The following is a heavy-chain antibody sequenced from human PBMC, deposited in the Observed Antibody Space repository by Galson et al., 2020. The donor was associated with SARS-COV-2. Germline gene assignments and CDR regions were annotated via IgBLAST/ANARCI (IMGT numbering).Heavy chain of an antibody. J-gene: IGHJ5*02. CDR2: IIPIFGTA. CDR3: ARVFTKSRYCSGGSCYRYNWFDP. D-gene: IGHD2-15*01. Sequence: SVKVSCKASGGTFSSYAISWVRQAPGQGLEWMGGIIPIFGTANYAQKFQGRVTITADKSTSTAYMELSSLRSEDTAVYYCARVFTKSRYCSGGSCYRYNWFDPWGQGTLVTVSS. V-gene: IGHV1-69*06. CDR1: GGTFSSYA.